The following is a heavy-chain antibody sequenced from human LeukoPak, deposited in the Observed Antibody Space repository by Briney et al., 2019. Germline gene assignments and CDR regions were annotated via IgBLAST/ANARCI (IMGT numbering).Heavy chain of an antibody. CDR3: ARGAEYYYDSKDY. V-gene: IGHV1-69*13. CDR1: GGTFSSYA. D-gene: IGHD3-22*01. Sequence: SVKVSCKASGGTFSSYAISWVRQAPGQGLEWMGGIIPIFGTANYAQKCQGRVTITADESTSTAYMELSSLRSEDTAVYYCARGAEYYYDSKDYWGQGTLVTVSS. J-gene: IGHJ4*02. CDR2: IIPIFGTA.